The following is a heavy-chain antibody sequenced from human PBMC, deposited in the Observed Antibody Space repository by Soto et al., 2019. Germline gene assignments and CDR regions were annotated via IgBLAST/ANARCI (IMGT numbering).Heavy chain of an antibody. J-gene: IGHJ6*02. CDR1: GFTFNGYW. CDR2: INGDGGTI. CDR3: ARDQALSPMDV. V-gene: IGHV3-74*01. Sequence: GGSLRLSCAASGFTFNGYWMHWVRQAPGKGLLWVSRINGDGGTIYYAGSVKGRFTISRDNAKNSLYLQMNSLRDENTAVYYCARDQALSPMDVWGQGTTVTVSS.